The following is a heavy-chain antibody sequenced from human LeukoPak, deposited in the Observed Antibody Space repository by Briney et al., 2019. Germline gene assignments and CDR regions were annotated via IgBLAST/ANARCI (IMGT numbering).Heavy chain of an antibody. J-gene: IGHJ5*02. D-gene: IGHD3-9*01. Sequence: SETLSLTCTVSGGSVSSYYWSWIRQPAGKGLEWIGRIYTSGSTNYNPSLKSRVTMSVDTSKNQFSLKLSSVTAADTAVYYCARDYYDILTGYQRGFDPWGQGTLVTVSS. CDR1: GGSVSSYY. V-gene: IGHV4-4*07. CDR2: IYTSGST. CDR3: ARDYYDILTGYQRGFDP.